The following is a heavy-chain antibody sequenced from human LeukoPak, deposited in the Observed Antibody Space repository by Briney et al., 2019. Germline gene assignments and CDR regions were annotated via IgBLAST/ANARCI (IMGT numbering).Heavy chain of an antibody. V-gene: IGHV3-23*01. Sequence: GGSPRLSCAASGFTFSSYALSWVRQAPGKGLERISGISGSGGSTYYADSVKGRFTISRDNSKNTLYLQMNSLRVEDTAVYYCANDDYYDSSGQLHAFDIWGQGTMVTVSS. CDR1: GFTFSSYA. D-gene: IGHD3-22*01. CDR3: ANDDYYDSSGQLHAFDI. J-gene: IGHJ3*02. CDR2: ISGSGGST.